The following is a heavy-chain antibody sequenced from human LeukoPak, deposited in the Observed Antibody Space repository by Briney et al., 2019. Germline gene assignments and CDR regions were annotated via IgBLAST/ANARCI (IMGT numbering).Heavy chain of an antibody. CDR3: AREVNMVRGVKNPRRFGY. CDR1: GYTFTSYY. Sequence: ASVKVSCKASGYTFTSYYMHWVRQAPGQGLEWMGIINPSGGSTSYAQKFQSRVTMTRDTSTSTVYMELSSLRSEDTAVYYCAREVNMVRGVKNPRRFGYWGQGTLVTVSS. V-gene: IGHV1-46*01. J-gene: IGHJ4*02. D-gene: IGHD3-10*01. CDR2: INPSGGST.